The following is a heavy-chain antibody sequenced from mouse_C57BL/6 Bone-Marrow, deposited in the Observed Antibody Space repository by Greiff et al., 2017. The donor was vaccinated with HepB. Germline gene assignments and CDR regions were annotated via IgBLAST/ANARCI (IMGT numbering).Heavy chain of an antibody. CDR2: IDPEDGDT. V-gene: IGHV14-1*01. Sequence: VQLQQSGAELVRPGASVKLSCTASGFNIKDYYMHWVKQRPEQGLEWIGRIDPEDGDTEYAPKFQGKATMTADTSSNTAYLQLSSLTSEDTAVYYCTTPRSSAVVASEYFDVWGTGTTVTVAS. D-gene: IGHD1-1*01. CDR1: GFNIKDYY. J-gene: IGHJ1*03. CDR3: TTPRSSAVVASEYFDV.